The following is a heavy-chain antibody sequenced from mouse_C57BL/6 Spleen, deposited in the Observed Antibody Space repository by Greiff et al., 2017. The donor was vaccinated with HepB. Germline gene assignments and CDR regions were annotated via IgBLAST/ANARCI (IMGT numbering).Heavy chain of an antibody. J-gene: IGHJ4*01. CDR3: ARGEDYYGSSYNYAMDY. D-gene: IGHD1-1*01. V-gene: IGHV5-17*01. Sequence: EVKLVESGGGLVKPGGSLKLSCAASGFTFSDYGMHWVRQAPEKGLEWVAYISSGSSTIYYADTVKGRFTISRDNAKNTLFLQMTRLRSEDTAMYYCARGEDYYGSSYNYAMDYWGQGTSVTVSS. CDR2: ISSGSSTI. CDR1: GFTFSDYG.